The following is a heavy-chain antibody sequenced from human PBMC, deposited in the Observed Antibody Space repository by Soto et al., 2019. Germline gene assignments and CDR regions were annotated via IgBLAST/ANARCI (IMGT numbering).Heavy chain of an antibody. CDR1: GGSISSYY. J-gene: IGHJ5*02. D-gene: IGHD2-2*01. V-gene: IGHV4-59*01. CDR2: IYYSGST. Sequence: PSETLSLTCTVSGGSISSYYWSWIRQPPGKGLEWIGYIYYSGSTNYNPSLKSRVTISVDTSKNQFSLKLSSVTAADTAVYYCARVVPPAMKFNGFDPWGQGTLVTVSS. CDR3: ARVVPPAMKFNGFDP.